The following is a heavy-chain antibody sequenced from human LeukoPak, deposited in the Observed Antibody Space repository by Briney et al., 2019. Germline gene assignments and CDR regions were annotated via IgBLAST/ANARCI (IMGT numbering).Heavy chain of an antibody. V-gene: IGHV3-7*01. CDR3: ARGISGWYGYYFDY. CDR2: IKQGGSEK. D-gene: IGHD6-19*01. CDR1: GFTFSSYW. J-gene: IGHJ4*02. Sequence: PGGSLRLSCAASGFTFSSYWMSWVRQAPGKGLEWVANIKQGGSEKYYVDSVKGRFTISRDNAKNSLYLQMNSLRAEDTAVYYCARGISGWYGYYFDYWGQGTLVTVSS.